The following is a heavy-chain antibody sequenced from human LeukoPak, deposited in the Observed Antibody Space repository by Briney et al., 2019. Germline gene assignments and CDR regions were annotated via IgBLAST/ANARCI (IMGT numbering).Heavy chain of an antibody. J-gene: IGHJ5*02. Sequence: SETLSLTCTVSGGSISSYYWNWIRQPAGKGLEWIGRIYISGSTNYNPSLKGRVTMSVDTSKNQFSLKLSSVTAADTAVYYCARDCLSSSWYSGPQTRWFDPWGQGTLVTVSS. CDR1: GGSISSYY. CDR3: ARDCLSSSWYSGPQTRWFDP. D-gene: IGHD6-13*01. CDR2: IYISGST. V-gene: IGHV4-4*07.